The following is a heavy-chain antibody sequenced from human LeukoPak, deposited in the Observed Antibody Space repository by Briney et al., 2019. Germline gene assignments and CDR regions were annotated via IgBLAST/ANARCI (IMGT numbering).Heavy chain of an antibody. CDR1: GFTFSSYG. J-gene: IGHJ4*02. V-gene: IGHV3-33*01. CDR3: ARDRTAYYFDY. D-gene: IGHD5-18*01. CDR2: IWYDGSTK. Sequence: GGSLRLSGAASGFTFSSYGMHWFRQAPGKGLEWVAVIWYDGSTKYYADSVKGRFTISRDNSKNTLYLQMNSLRAEDTAVYYCARDRTAYYFDYWGQGTLVTVSS.